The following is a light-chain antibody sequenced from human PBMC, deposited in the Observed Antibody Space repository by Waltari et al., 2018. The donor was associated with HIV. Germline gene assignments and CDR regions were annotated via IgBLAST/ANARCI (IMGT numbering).Light chain of an antibody. CDR2: GTS. CDR3: QQYNGWPPQVS. J-gene: IGKJ4*01. CDR1: QSVGSS. V-gene: IGKV3-15*01. Sequence: EIVLTQSPVTLSLSPGDRATLACRASQSVGSSLAWYQQRPGQAPRLLSYGTSMTPTGIPARFSGSGSGTDFTLTISSLESEDFALYYCQQYNGWPPQVSFGGGTKVEL.